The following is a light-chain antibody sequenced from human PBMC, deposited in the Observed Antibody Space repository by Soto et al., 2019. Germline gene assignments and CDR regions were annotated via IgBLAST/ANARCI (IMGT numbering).Light chain of an antibody. CDR3: GTWDSSLSAVV. V-gene: IGLV1-51*01. CDR2: DNN. Sequence: QSVLTQPPSVSAAPGQKVTISCSGSSPNIGNNYVSWYQQFPGTAPKLLIYDNNKRPSGIPDRFSGSKSGTSATLDITGLQTGDEADYYCGTWDSSLSAVVFGGGTKLTVL. J-gene: IGLJ2*01. CDR1: SPNIGNNY.